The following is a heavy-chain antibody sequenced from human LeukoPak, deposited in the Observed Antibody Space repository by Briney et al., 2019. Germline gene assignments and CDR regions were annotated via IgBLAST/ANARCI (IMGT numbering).Heavy chain of an antibody. CDR3: ARARRFLEWLLQYYFDY. Sequence: SETLSLTCTVSGGSISSYYWSWIRQPPGKGLEWIGSIYYSGSTYYNPSLKSLVTISVDTSKNQFSLKLSSVTAADTAVYYCARARRFLEWLLQYYFDYWGQGTLVTVSS. V-gene: IGHV4-59*12. CDR1: GGSISSYY. J-gene: IGHJ4*02. D-gene: IGHD3-3*01. CDR2: IYYSGST.